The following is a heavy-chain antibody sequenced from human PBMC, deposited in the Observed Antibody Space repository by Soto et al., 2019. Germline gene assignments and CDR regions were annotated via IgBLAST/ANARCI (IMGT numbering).Heavy chain of an antibody. CDR2: ISVSNGNT. CDR1: GYPFTNYG. Sequence: GASVKVSCRASGYPFTNYGLRWVRKAPGQGLEWRGFISVSNGNTNYARNFYGRLTVTTDTSTSTDYMELRSLRSDDTAVYFCARGGYCTSSSGYEDFYRGMDVWGQGTTVTVSS. D-gene: IGHD2-2*01. J-gene: IGHJ6*02. CDR3: ARGGYCTSSSGYEDFYRGMDV. V-gene: IGHV1-18*01.